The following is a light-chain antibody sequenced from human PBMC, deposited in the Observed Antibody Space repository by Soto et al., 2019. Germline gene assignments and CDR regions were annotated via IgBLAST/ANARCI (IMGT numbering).Light chain of an antibody. Sequence: EIVMTQSPATLSVSPGERATLSCRASQSVSSNLAWYQQKPGQAPRLLIYGASTRATGIPARFSGSGSGTEFTLTISSLQSEDFAVYYCQQYNNWLVLWTFGQGTKVDIK. V-gene: IGKV3-15*01. CDR1: QSVSSN. CDR2: GAS. CDR3: QQYNNWLVLWT. J-gene: IGKJ1*01.